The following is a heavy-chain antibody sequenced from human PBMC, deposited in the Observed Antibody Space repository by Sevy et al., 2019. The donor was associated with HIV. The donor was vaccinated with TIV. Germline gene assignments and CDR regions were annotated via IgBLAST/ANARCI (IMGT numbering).Heavy chain of an antibody. V-gene: IGHV3-23*01. CDR2: INSGGGST. CDR1: GFTFTEFV. J-gene: IGHJ4*02. CDR3: AKDVVGGYYDSSGYSDH. Sequence: GGSLRLSCAASGFTFTEFVMSWVRQSPGKGLEWVSTINSGGGSTYYANSVKGWVTISRDNSQNTLDLQMNSLRAEDTAVYYCAKDVVGGYYDSSGYSDHWGQGTLVTVSS. D-gene: IGHD3-22*01.